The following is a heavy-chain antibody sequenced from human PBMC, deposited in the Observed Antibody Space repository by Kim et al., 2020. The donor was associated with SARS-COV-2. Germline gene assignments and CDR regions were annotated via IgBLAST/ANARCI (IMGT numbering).Heavy chain of an antibody. CDR2: INQDGSEK. CDR3: ARVHFGRFEY. J-gene: IGHJ4*02. D-gene: IGHD3-3*01. Sequence: GGSLRLSCAASGFTFSRYWMSWVRQAPGKGLEWVANINQDGSEKYYVDSVKARFTISRDNAKNSLYLEMNSLRAEDTAVYYCARVHFGRFEYWGQGTLVTVSS. CDR1: GFTFSRYW. V-gene: IGHV3-7*01.